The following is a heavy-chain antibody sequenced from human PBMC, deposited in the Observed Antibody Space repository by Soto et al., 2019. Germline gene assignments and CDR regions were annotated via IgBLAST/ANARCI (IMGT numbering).Heavy chain of an antibody. Sequence: ASVKVSCKGFGYSFMKYGINWVRQAPGQGLEWVGWISPYSGYTHSAQKFHGRLTLTTDTAASTAYMELRILRSADTALYYCAREASVLIPTAQPSRFGSWGQGTLVTVSS. J-gene: IGHJ4*02. V-gene: IGHV1-18*01. CDR1: GYSFMKYG. D-gene: IGHD2-8*01. CDR3: AREASVLIPTAQPSRFGS. CDR2: ISPYSGYT.